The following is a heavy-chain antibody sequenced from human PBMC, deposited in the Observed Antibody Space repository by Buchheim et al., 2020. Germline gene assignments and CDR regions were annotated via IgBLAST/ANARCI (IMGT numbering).Heavy chain of an antibody. V-gene: IGHV4-30-4*01. Sequence: QVQLQESGPGLVKPSQTLSLTCTVSGGSISSGDYYWSWIRQPPGKGLEWIGYIYYSGSTYYNPSLKSRVTISVDTSKNQFSLKLSSVTAADTAVYYCARVARRVWGTTAHEWSPQTYPHFDYWGQGTL. CDR1: GGSISSGDYY. J-gene: IGHJ4*02. CDR2: IYYSGST. D-gene: IGHD4-17*01. CDR3: ARVARRVWGTTAHEWSPQTYPHFDY.